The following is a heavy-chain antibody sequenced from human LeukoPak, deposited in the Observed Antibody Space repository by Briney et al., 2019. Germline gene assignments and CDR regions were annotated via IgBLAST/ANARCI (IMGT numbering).Heavy chain of an antibody. CDR2: IGGTGAYT. D-gene: IGHD6-13*01. Sequence: GGSLRPSCAASGFTFSSYAMTWVRQAPGKGLEWVSSIGGTGAYTYYADSVKGRFTISRDNSKNTPYLQMDSLTAEDTAIYYCAKDRGSSWYLVDNWGQGTLVTVSS. CDR3: AKDRGSSWYLVDN. V-gene: IGHV3-23*01. J-gene: IGHJ4*02. CDR1: GFTFSSYA.